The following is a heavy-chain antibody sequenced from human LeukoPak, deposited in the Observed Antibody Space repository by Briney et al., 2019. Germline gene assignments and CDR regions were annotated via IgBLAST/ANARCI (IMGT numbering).Heavy chain of an antibody. J-gene: IGHJ6*03. CDR1: GYTFTGYY. D-gene: IGHD6-13*01. V-gene: IGHV1-2*02. CDR3: ARSYSSSWYKVDYYYYMDV. CDR2: INPNSGGT. Sequence: ASVTVSCKASGYTFTGYYMHWVRQAPGQGLEWMGWINPNSGGTNYAQKFQGRVTMTRDTSISTAYMELSRLRSDDTAVYYCARSYSSSWYKVDYYYYMDVWGKGTTVTISS.